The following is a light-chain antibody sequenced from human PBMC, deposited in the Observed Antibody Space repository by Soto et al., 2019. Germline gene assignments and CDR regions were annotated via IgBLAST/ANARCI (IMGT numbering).Light chain of an antibody. CDR1: QSVSSY. J-gene: IGKJ2*01. V-gene: IGKV3-11*01. CDR2: DAS. Sequence: DIVLTQSPATLSLSPGERATLSCRASQSVSSYLAWYQQKPGQAPRLLIYDASNRATGIPARFSGSGSGTEFTLPISSLGPEDSAVYYCHQRINWPRTFGQGTKLEIK. CDR3: HQRINWPRT.